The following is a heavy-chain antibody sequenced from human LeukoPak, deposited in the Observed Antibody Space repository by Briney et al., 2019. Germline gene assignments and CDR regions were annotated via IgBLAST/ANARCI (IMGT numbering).Heavy chain of an antibody. CDR2: IYHSGST. Sequence: PSETLSLTCAVSGYSISSGYYWGWIRQPPGKGLEWIGSIYHSGSTYYNPSLKSRVTIPVDTSKNQFSLKLSSVTAADTAVYYCASPYSSGWYGAFDIWGQGTMVTVSS. CDR1: GYSISSGYY. CDR3: ASPYSSGWYGAFDI. D-gene: IGHD6-19*01. V-gene: IGHV4-38-2*01. J-gene: IGHJ3*02.